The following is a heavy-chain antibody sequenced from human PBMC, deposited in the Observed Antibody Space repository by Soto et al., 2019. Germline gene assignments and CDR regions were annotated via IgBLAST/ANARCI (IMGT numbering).Heavy chain of an antibody. Sequence: QVQLQQWGAGLLKPSETLSLTCAVYGGYFSGYYWSWIRQPPGKGLEWIGEINHRGSTNYNPSLKSRVTISVDTSKDQVSLKLSSVTAADTAVYYCARAVYSDGRPQGFDHWGQGTLVTVSA. CDR3: ARAVYSDGRPQGFDH. CDR2: INHRGST. V-gene: IGHV4-34*01. D-gene: IGHD5-18*01. J-gene: IGHJ5*02. CDR1: GGYFSGYY.